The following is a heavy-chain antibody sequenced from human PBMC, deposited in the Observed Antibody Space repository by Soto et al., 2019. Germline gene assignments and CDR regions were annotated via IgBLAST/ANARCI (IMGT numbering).Heavy chain of an antibody. CDR1: GFTFSSYW. Sequence: GGSLRLSCAASGFTFSSYWMSWVRQAPGKGLEWVANIKQDGSEKYYVDSVKGRFTISRDNAKNSLYLQMNSLRAEDTAVYYCARDALSGSYYIPPGGFDYWGQGTLVTVSS. CDR2: IKQDGSEK. V-gene: IGHV3-7*01. J-gene: IGHJ4*02. D-gene: IGHD3-10*01. CDR3: ARDALSGSYYIPPGGFDY.